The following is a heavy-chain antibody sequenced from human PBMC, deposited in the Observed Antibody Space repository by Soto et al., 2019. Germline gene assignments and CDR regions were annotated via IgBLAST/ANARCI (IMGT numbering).Heavy chain of an antibody. Sequence: GESLKISCKGSGYSFSSYWIGWVRQMPGRGLEWMGIIYPDDSDTRYSPSFQGQVTISADKSGSAVYLQWSSLKASDTAVYYCGETETIGYYFDYWGQGTLVTVSS. J-gene: IGHJ4*02. D-gene: IGHD3-22*01. CDR3: GETETIGYYFDY. CDR2: IYPDDSDT. V-gene: IGHV5-51*03. CDR1: GYSFSSYW.